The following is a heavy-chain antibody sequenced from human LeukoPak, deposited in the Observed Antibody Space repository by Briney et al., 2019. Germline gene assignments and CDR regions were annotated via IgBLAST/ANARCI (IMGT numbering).Heavy chain of an antibody. V-gene: IGHV4-61*02. Sequence: SETLSLTCTVSVDSLSSGSYYCSSIRQPAGKGLEWIGRICTSGSLSYNPSLKSRLTISVVTANNLLCAKLHSMTAPGTAVSCCARGYSYALSTDPYFYFDYWGQGTLVTVSS. D-gene: IGHD5-18*01. CDR1: VDSLSSGSYY. CDR3: ARGYSYALSTDPYFYFDY. J-gene: IGHJ4*02. CDR2: ICTSGSL.